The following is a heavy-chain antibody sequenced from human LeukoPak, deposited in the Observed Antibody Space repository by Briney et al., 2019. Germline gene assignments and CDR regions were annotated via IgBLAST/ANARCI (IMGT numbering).Heavy chain of an antibody. D-gene: IGHD4-17*01. CDR3: AGARRDYGRSFGY. Sequence: SETLSLTCAVSGGSLSGYYWTWIRQPPGKGLEWIGEINHSGSTNYNPSLKSRVTISVDTSRKQFFLRLSSVTAADTAMYYCAGARRDYGRSFGYWGQGRLVTVSS. CDR1: GGSLSGYY. V-gene: IGHV4-34*01. J-gene: IGHJ4*02. CDR2: INHSGST.